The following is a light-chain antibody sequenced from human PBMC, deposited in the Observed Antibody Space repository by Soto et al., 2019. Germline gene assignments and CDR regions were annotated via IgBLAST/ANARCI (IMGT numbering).Light chain of an antibody. Sequence: QLVLTQSPSASASRGASVKLTCTLSSGHSDYTIAWHQQQPGKGLRYLMKINSDGTYNKGEGIPDRFSGSSSGNERSLTISRLHSDDETDYYCQTWLTGIHVFGGGTKVTVL. CDR3: QTWLTGIHV. CDR1: SGHSDYT. CDR2: INSDGTY. J-gene: IGLJ3*02. V-gene: IGLV4-69*01.